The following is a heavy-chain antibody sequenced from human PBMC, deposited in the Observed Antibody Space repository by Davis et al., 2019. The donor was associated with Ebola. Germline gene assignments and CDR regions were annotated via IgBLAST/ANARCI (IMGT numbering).Heavy chain of an antibody. Sequence: SETLSLTCAVYSGSFSGYYWSWIRQPPGKGLEWIGEINHGGSTNYNPSLKSRVTISVDTSKRQFSLKLTSVTAADTAVYYCASPGDYVRYFQHWGQGTPVTVSS. V-gene: IGHV4-34*01. D-gene: IGHD4-17*01. CDR3: ASPGDYVRYFQH. CDR2: INHGGST. J-gene: IGHJ1*01. CDR1: SGSFSGYY.